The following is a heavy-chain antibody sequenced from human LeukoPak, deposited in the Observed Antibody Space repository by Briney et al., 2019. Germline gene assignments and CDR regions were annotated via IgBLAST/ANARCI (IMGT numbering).Heavy chain of an antibody. CDR1: GGSISTGDYY. D-gene: IGHD3-10*01. J-gene: IGHJ4*02. V-gene: IGHV4-30-4*01. CDR3: ARSYGSGTMKFDY. CDR2: IYYSGTT. Sequence: SETLSLTCTVSGGSISTGDYYWSWIRQPPGKGLEWIGYIYYSGTTYYNPSLKSRLTISVDTSKNRLSLKLSSVTAADTAVYYCARSYGSGTMKFDYWGQGTLVTVSS.